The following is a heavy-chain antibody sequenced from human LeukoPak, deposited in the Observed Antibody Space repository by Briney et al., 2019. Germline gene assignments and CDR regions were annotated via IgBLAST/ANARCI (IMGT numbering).Heavy chain of an antibody. Sequence: PGGSLRLSCAASGFTFSSYGMPWVRQAPGKGLEWVAVIWYDGSNKYYADSVKGRFTISRDNSKNTLYLQMNSLRAEDTAVYYCAREDGDGYPYAFDIWGQGTMVTVSS. CDR1: GFTFSSYG. V-gene: IGHV3-33*01. CDR2: IWYDGSNK. D-gene: IGHD5-24*01. CDR3: AREDGDGYPYAFDI. J-gene: IGHJ3*02.